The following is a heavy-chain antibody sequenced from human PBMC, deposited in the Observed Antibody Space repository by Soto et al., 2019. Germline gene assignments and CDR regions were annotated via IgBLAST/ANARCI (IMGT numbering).Heavy chain of an antibody. Sequence: QMQLVQSGPEVKKPGTSVKVSCKASGFTFTSSAMQWVRQARGQRLEWIGWIVVGSGNTNYAEKFQERVTITRDMSTSTAYMELSSLRSEDTAVYYCAADRVEYRSSTSCYALDYYYGMDVWGQGTTVTVSS. CDR3: AADRVEYRSSTSCYALDYYYGMDV. J-gene: IGHJ6*02. V-gene: IGHV1-58*02. CDR1: GFTFTSSA. D-gene: IGHD2-2*01. CDR2: IVVGSGNT.